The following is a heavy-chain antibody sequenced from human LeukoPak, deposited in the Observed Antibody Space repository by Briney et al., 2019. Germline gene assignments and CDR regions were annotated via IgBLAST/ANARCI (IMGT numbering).Heavy chain of an antibody. CDR2: ISYDGSNK. D-gene: IGHD4-11*01. CDR1: GFTFRSYG. V-gene: IGHV3-30*18. Sequence: PGGSLRLSCAASGFTFRSYGMHWIRQAPGKGLEWVAVISYDGSNKYYADSVKGRFTISRDNSKNMLYLQMNSLRAEDTAVYYCAKDKRGDYSFDYWGQGTLVTVSS. J-gene: IGHJ4*02. CDR3: AKDKRGDYSFDY.